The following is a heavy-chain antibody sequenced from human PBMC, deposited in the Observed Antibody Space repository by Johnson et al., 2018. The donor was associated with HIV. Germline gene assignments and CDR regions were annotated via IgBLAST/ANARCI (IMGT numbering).Heavy chain of an antibody. CDR2: IWYDGSNK. D-gene: IGHD1-26*01. CDR1: GFTFSSYG. J-gene: IGHJ3*02. CDR3: AKVGIVGGTTGAFDI. Sequence: QVQLVESGGGVVQPGRSLRLSCAASGFTFSSYGMHWVRQAPGKGLEWVAVIWYDGSNKYYADSVKGRFTISRDNSKNTLYLQMNSLRAEYTAVYYCAKVGIVGGTTGAFDIWGQGTMVTVSS. V-gene: IGHV3-33*06.